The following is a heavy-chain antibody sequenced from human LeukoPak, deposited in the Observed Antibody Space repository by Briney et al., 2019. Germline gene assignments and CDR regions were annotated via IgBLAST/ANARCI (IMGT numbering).Heavy chain of an antibody. J-gene: IGHJ4*02. Sequence: SETLSLTCTVSGDSINSINTYYWSWIRQPPGKELEWIGHIYYTGSTNYNPSLKSRVTISVDTFKNQFSLKVTSVTAADTAVYYCARQRTYYSPFDSWGQGTLVSVSS. CDR3: ARQRTYYSPFDS. D-gene: IGHD3-10*01. V-gene: IGHV4-59*08. CDR1: GDSINSINTYY. CDR2: IYYTGST.